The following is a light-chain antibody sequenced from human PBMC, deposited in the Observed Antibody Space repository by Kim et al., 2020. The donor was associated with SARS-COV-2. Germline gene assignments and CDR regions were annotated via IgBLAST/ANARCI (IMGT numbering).Light chain of an antibody. J-gene: IGKJ4*01. CDR2: DAS. V-gene: IGKV1-33*01. CDR3: HQFDTVPLT. Sequence: ACVGDRVTSTWQASHDINIFLKWFQQKPGEAPKLLISDASSLETGLPSRFSGSGSGTHFTFTISSLQPGDVATYYCHQFDTVPLTFGGGTKVDIK. CDR1: HDINIF.